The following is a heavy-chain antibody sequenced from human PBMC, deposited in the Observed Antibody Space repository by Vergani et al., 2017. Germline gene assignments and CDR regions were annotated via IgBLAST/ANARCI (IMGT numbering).Heavy chain of an antibody. CDR3: ARGIVGATPAYYFDY. V-gene: IGHV1-46*03. J-gene: IGHJ4*02. D-gene: IGHD1-26*01. CDR1: GYTFTSYY. CDR2: INPSGGST. Sequence: QVQLVQSGAEVKKPGASVKVSCKASGYTFTSYYMHWVRQAPGQGLEWMEIINPSGGSTSYAQKFQGRVTMTRDTSTSTVYMELSSLRSEDTAVYYCARGIVGATPAYYFDYWGQGTLVTVSS.